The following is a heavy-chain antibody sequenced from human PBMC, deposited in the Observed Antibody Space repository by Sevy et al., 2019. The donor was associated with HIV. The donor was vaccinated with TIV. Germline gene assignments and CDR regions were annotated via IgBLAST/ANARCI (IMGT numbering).Heavy chain of an antibody. J-gene: IGHJ6*02. CDR1: GFIFSSNE. CDR3: ARVSVDTNFYGMDV. V-gene: IGHV3-48*03. CDR2: IGSSGSPI. Sequence: EGSLRLSCAASGFIFSSNEMNWVRQAPGKGLEWVSYIGSSGSPIYYADSVKGRFTISRGNAKNSLYLQMNSLRAEDTAVYYCARVSVDTNFYGMDVWGQGTTVTVSS. D-gene: IGHD5-18*01.